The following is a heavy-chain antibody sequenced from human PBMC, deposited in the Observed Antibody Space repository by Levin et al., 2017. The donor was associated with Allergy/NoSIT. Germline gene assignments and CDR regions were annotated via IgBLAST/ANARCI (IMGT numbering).Heavy chain of an antibody. Sequence: GESLKISCAASGFTFSDYYMSWIRQAPGKGLEWVSYISSSGSTIYYADSVKGRFTISRDNAKNSLYLQMNSLRAEDTAVYYCARDMGSSGAFDIWGQGTMVTVSS. J-gene: IGHJ3*02. CDR3: ARDMGSSGAFDI. CDR2: ISSSGSTI. V-gene: IGHV3-11*01. D-gene: IGHD6-6*01. CDR1: GFTFSDYY.